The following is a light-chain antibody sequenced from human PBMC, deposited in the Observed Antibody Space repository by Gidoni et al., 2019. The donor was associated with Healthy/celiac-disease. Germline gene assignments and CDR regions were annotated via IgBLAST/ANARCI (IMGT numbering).Light chain of an antibody. Sequence: VLTQSPGTLSLSPGERATRSCRASQSVSSSYLAWYQQKPGQAPRLLIYGASSRATGIPDRVSGSGSGTDFTLTISRLEPEDFAVYYCQQYGSSPLTFGGGTKVEIK. CDR1: QSVSSSY. CDR2: GAS. CDR3: QQYGSSPLT. V-gene: IGKV3-20*01. J-gene: IGKJ4*01.